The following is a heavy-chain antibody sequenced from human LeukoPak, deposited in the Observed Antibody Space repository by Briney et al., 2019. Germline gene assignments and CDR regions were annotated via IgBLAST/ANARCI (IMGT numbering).Heavy chain of an antibody. CDR1: GGTFSSYA. J-gene: IGHJ5*02. CDR3: ARDFLLVRGYNWFDP. D-gene: IGHD3-10*01. Sequence: ASVRVSCKASGGTFSSYAISWVRRAPGQGLEWMGWINPNSGGTNYAQKFQGRVTMTRDTSISTAYMELSRLRSDDTAVYYCARDFLLVRGYNWFDPWGQGTLVTVSS. CDR2: INPNSGGT. V-gene: IGHV1-2*02.